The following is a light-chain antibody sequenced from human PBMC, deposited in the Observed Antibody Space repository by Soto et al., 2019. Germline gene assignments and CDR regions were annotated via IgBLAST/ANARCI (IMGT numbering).Light chain of an antibody. CDR3: QSYDSDVVV. J-gene: IGLJ2*01. V-gene: IGLV6-57*04. CDR2: ENN. CDR1: SGSIANNY. Sequence: NFMLTQPHSVSESPGKTLSISCTRSSGSIANNYVQWYQQRPGSAPTTVIYENNQRLSGVPDRFSGSTDGSSNSASLTISGLHTEDEADYYCQSYDSDVVVFGGGTKLTVL.